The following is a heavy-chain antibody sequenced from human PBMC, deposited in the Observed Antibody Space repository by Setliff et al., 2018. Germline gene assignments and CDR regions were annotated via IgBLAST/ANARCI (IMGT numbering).Heavy chain of an antibody. CDR3: ARIRVVPAARLIYYYGMDV. CDR1: GGSFSGYY. V-gene: IGHV4-34*01. CDR2: INHSGST. J-gene: IGHJ6*02. Sequence: SETLSLTCAVYGGSFSGYYWSWIRQPPGKGLEWIGEINHSGSTNYNPSLKSRVTISVDTSKNQFSLKLSSVTAADTAVYYCARIRVVPAARLIYYYGMDVWGQGTTVTVSS. D-gene: IGHD2-2*01.